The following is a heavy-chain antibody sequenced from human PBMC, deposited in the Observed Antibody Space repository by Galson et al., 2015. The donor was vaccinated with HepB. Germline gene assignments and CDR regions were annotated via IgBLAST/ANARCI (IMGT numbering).Heavy chain of an antibody. D-gene: IGHD3-10*01. CDR2: ISSYNGDT. CDR1: GYTFTDYG. V-gene: IGHV1-18*04. CDR3: ARSGGVSSYYLYGMDV. Sequence: SCKASGYTFTDYGFNWVRQAPGQGLEWMGWISSYNGDTDYAQNFQNRVTMTTDTSTNTAYTEVRSLTSADTAVYYCARSGGVSSYYLYGMDVWGQGTPVTVSS. J-gene: IGHJ6*02.